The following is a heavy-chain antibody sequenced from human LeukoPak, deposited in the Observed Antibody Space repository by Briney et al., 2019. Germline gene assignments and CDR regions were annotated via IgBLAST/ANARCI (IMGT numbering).Heavy chain of an antibody. J-gene: IGHJ6*02. CDR3: TKRGLYYYGMDV. CDR2: ISGSGDNT. CDR1: GFTFSTST. V-gene: IGHV3-23*01. Sequence: GGSLRLSCAASGFTFSTSTMSWVRQAPGKGLEWVAAISGSGDNTYYADSVKGRFTISRDTSKNTLYLQMNSLRAEETAVYYCTKRGLYYYGMDVWGQGTTVTVSS.